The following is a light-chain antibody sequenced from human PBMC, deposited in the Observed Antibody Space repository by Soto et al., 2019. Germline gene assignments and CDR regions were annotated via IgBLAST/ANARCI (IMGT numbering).Light chain of an antibody. J-gene: IGKJ5*01. V-gene: IGKV3-20*01. CDR1: QSVSSSY. Sequence: EMALTQSPGTLSLSPGERATLSCRASQSVSSSYLAWYEQRPGQAHRLLIYGTSSRATGIPARCSGSGSGTDFTVTISRLKPEDCAVYYLQQYGSSPLVNFGQGTRLEI. CDR3: QQYGSSPLVN. CDR2: GTS.